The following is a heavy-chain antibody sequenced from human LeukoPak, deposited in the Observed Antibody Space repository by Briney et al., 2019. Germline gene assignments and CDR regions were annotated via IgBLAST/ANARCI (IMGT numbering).Heavy chain of an antibody. J-gene: IGHJ5*02. CDR2: IIPIFGTA. CDR3: ARHPKPTVTTSRWFDP. Sequence: SVXVSXKAXGGTXSSYAISXVRQAPGQGLEWMGXIIPIFGTANYAQKFQGRVTITADESTSTAYMELSSLRSEDTAVYYCARHPKPTVTTSRWFDPWGQGTLVTVSS. D-gene: IGHD4-17*01. CDR1: GGTXSSYA. V-gene: IGHV1-69*13.